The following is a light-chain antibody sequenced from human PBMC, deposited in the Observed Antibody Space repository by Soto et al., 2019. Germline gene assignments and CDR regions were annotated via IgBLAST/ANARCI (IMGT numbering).Light chain of an antibody. CDR2: GAS. Sequence: EIVMTQSPATLSSFPGERVTLSCSASQNVKTNLAWYQQKPGQAPRLLIYGASTRAAGIPARFSGSGSGTEFTLSISSLQSEDFAVYYCQQYNDWPRTFGQGTKVDIK. V-gene: IGKV3-15*01. J-gene: IGKJ1*01. CDR1: QNVKTN. CDR3: QQYNDWPRT.